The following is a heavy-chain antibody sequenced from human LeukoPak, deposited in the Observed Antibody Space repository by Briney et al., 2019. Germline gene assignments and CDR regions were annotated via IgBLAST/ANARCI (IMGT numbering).Heavy chain of an antibody. Sequence: ASVKVSCKTSGYSFTDYYMHWVRQAPGQGLEWMGWINPNSGGTSSAQKFQGRVTMTRDTSITTVYMEVSRLTSDDTAIYYCARADRRDGGPSLIGPWGQATLVTVSS. CDR3: ARADRRDGGPSLIGP. D-gene: IGHD2-21*01. J-gene: IGHJ5*02. CDR1: GYSFTDYY. V-gene: IGHV1-2*02. CDR2: INPNSGGT.